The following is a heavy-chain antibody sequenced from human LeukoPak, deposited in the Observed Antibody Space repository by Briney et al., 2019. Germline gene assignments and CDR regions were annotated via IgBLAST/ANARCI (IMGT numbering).Heavy chain of an antibody. V-gene: IGHV4-61*01. D-gene: IGHD1-26*01. CDR2: IYNGVNT. CDR1: AASLSSPRQ. CDR3: ARSRAFNSGAFDP. Sequence: EPPSLTCPLSAASLSSPRQWSWTRPPPGKGVEWIAHIYNGVNTNYNPSLKSRVTISVDTSKNQFSLRLNSVTAADTAVYYCARSRAFNSGAFDPWGQGSLVTVSS. J-gene: IGHJ5*02.